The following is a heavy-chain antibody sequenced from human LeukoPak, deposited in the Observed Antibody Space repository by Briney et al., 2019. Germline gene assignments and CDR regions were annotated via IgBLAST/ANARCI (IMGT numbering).Heavy chain of an antibody. CDR2: ISSSSSYI. Sequence: PGGSLRLSCAASGFTFSSYRMNWVRQAQGKGLEGVSYISSSSSYIYYEDSVKGRFIISRHNAKNSLYLQMNSLRAEDTAVYYCAASFDYWGQGTLVTVSS. CDR3: AASFDY. J-gene: IGHJ4*02. V-gene: IGHV3-21*05. CDR1: GFTFSSYR.